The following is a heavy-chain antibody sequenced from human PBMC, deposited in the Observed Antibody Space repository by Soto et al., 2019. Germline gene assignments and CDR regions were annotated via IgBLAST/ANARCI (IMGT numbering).Heavy chain of an antibody. V-gene: IGHV3-53*01. CDR2: IYSGGDT. J-gene: IGHJ6*02. D-gene: IGHD3-10*01. Sequence: GSLRRTCAASGFSVSSDYMSWVRQAPGKGLEWVSLIYSGGDTYYADSVKGRFTISRDISSNTIYLHMTSLRADDTAIYYCTRAGSDPGNFYISNYYAMDVWGRGTKVTVYS. CDR3: TRAGSDPGNFYISNYYAMDV. CDR1: GFSVSSDY.